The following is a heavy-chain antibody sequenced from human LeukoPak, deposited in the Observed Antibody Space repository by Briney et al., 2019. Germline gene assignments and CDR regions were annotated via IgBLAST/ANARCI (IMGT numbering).Heavy chain of an antibody. CDR3: ARGELWFGELPKSLDY. CDR1: GGTFSSYA. Sequence: ASVTVSCKASGGTFSSYAISWVRQAPGQGLEWMGGIIPIFGTANYAQKFQGRVTITADESTSTAYMELSSLRSEDTAVYHCARGELWFGELPKSLDYWGQGTLVTVSS. CDR2: IIPIFGTA. V-gene: IGHV1-69*13. J-gene: IGHJ4*02. D-gene: IGHD3-10*01.